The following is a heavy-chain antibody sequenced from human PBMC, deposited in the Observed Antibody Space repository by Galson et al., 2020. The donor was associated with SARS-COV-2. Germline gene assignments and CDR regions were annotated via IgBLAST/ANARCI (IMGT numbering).Heavy chain of an antibody. CDR3: ARKYYYASSGNYYDGLDI. CDR2: ISGSGGST. D-gene: IGHD3-22*01. V-gene: IGHV3-23*01. J-gene: IGHJ3*02. CDR1: GFTFSTYA. Sequence: GGSLRLSCAASGFTFSTYAMSWVRQAPGKGLEWVSAISGSGGSTNNAASVRGRFTTSRDNSRDTLYLQLNSLRVEDTAVYYCARKYYYASSGNYYDGLDIWGQGTMVTVSS.